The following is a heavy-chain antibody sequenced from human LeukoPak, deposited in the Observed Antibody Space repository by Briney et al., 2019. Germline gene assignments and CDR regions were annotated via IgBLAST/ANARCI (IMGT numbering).Heavy chain of an antibody. Sequence: GGSLRLSCAASGFTFSSYAMSWVRQAPGKGLEWVSAISGSGGSTYYADSVKGRFTTSRDNSKNTLYLQMNSLRAEDTAVYYCAKDRGYSYGYFDYWGQGTLVTVSS. CDR1: GFTFSSYA. CDR3: AKDRGYSYGYFDY. J-gene: IGHJ4*02. V-gene: IGHV3-23*01. D-gene: IGHD5-18*01. CDR2: ISGSGGST.